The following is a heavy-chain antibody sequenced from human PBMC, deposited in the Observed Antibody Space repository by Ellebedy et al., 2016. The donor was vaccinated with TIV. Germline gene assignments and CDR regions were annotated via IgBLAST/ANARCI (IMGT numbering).Heavy chain of an antibody. CDR1: GDSISSYS. D-gene: IGHD3-16*01. V-gene: IGHV4-59*01. CDR2: LFYSGNT. J-gene: IGHJ6*02. CDR3: ARFDYDVEVYYGLDV. Sequence: SETLSLXXTVSGDSISSYSWTWIRQPPGKGLEWIGYLFYSGNTNYNPSLKSRVTMSVDTSKNQFSLKLSSMTAADTAVYYCARFDYDVEVYYGLDVWGQGTTVTVSS.